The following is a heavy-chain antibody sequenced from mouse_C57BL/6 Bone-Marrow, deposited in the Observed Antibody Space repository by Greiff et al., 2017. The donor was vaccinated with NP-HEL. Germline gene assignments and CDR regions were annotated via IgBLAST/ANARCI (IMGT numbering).Heavy chain of an antibody. CDR3: AREVTVVADWYFDV. CDR2: ISYDGSN. CDR1: GYSITSGYY. D-gene: IGHD1-1*01. V-gene: IGHV3-6*01. J-gene: IGHJ1*03. Sequence: EVKLQESGPGLVKPSQSLSLTCSVTGYSITSGYYWNWIRQFPGNKLEWMGYISYDGSNNYNPSLKNRISITRDTSKNQFFLKLNSVTTEDTATYYCAREVTVVADWYFDVWGTGTTVTVSS.